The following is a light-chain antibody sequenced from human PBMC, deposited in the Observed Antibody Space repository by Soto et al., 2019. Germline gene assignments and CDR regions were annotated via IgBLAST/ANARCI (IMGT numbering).Light chain of an antibody. CDR3: QQRSTWPT. J-gene: IGKJ5*01. Sequence: DIQMTQSPSTLSGSVGDRVTITCRASQTISSWLAWYQQKPGKAPKLLIYKASTLKSGVPSRFSGSGSGTEFTLTISSLEPEDFAPYYCQQRSTWPTFGQGTRLEVK. CDR2: KAS. V-gene: IGKV1-5*03. CDR1: QTISSW.